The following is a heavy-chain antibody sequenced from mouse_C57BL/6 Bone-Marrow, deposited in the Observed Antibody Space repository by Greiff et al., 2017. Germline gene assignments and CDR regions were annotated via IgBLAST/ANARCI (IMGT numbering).Heavy chain of an antibody. CDR3: AKDDGFDY. CDR2: INPSTGGT. D-gene: IGHD2-3*01. V-gene: IGHV1-42*01. J-gene: IGHJ2*01. Sequence: EVQLQQSGPELVKPGASVKISCKASGYSFTGYYMNWVKQSPEKSLEWIGEINPSTGGTTYNQKFKAKATLTVDKSSSTAYMQLKSLTSEDSAVYHCAKDDGFDYWGQGTTLTVSS. CDR1: GYSFTGYY.